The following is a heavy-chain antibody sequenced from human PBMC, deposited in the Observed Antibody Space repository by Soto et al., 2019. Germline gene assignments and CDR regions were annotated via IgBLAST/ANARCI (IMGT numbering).Heavy chain of an antibody. CDR1: GYIFSNYG. Sequence: GASVKVSFKPAGYIFSNYGITWVRRAPGQGLEWVGWISGHNDNSKYAQKVQGRVTLTTDTSTSTAYMELRNLMSDDTAVYFWARCRGSSGYFWFDPWGQGTLVTVSS. V-gene: IGHV1-18*01. CDR2: ISGHNDNS. J-gene: IGHJ5*02. D-gene: IGHD5-12*01. CDR3: ARCRGSSGYFWFDP.